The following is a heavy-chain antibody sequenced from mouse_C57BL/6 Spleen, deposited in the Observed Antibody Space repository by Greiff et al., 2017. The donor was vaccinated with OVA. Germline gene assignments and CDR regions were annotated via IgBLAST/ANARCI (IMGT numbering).Heavy chain of an antibody. J-gene: IGHJ2*01. V-gene: IGHV3-6*01. D-gene: IGHD1-1*01. CDR2: ISYDGSN. Sequence: EVQVVESGPGLVKPSQSLSLTCSVTGYSITSGYYWNWIRQFPGNKLEWMGYISYDGSNNYNPSLKNRISITRDTSKNQFFLKLNSVTTEDTATYYCARGDYSNFDYWGQGTTLTVSS. CDR1: GYSITSGYY. CDR3: ARGDYSNFDY.